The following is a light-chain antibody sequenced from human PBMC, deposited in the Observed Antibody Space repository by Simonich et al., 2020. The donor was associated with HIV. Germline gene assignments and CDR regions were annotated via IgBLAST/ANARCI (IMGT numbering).Light chain of an antibody. J-gene: IGKJ4*01. Sequence: DIVMTQSPDSLAGSLGERATINCKSSQVVLSSSNNKNNLAWYRPKPGQPPQLLIYCASTRESGVPDRFSGSGSGTDFTLTISSLQAEDVAVYYCQQYYTTPLTFGGGTKVEIK. CDR3: QQYYTTPLT. CDR2: CAS. V-gene: IGKV4-1*01. CDR1: QVVLSSSNNKNN.